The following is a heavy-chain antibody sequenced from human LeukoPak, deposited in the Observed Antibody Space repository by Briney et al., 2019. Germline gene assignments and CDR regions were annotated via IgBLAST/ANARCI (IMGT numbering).Heavy chain of an antibody. CDR3: ARDQGVVVVPAAMEGPLHHYYYYGMNV. Sequence: SVKVSCKASGGTFSSYAISWVRQAPGQGLEWMGGIIPIFGTANYAQKFQGRVTMTRDMSTSTVYMELSSLRSEDTAVYYCARDQGVVVVPAAMEGPLHHYYYYGMNVWGQGTTVTVSS. J-gene: IGHJ6*02. CDR1: GGTFSSYA. V-gene: IGHV1-69*05. CDR2: IIPIFGTA. D-gene: IGHD2-2*01.